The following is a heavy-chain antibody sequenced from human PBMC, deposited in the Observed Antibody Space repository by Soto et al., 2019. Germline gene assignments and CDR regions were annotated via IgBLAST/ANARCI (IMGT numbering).Heavy chain of an antibody. CDR3: AKGLPSYYYYGMEV. J-gene: IGHJ6*02. D-gene: IGHD3-16*01. V-gene: IGHV3-23*01. CDR2: ISGSGGST. CDR1: GLTFSVYA. Sequence: PRGSLRLACVASGLTFSVYAMSWVRQAPGKGLEWVSAISGSGGSTYYADSVNGRFTISRDNSKNTLYLQMNSLRAEDTAVYYCAKGLPSYYYYGMEVWGQGTTVTVSS.